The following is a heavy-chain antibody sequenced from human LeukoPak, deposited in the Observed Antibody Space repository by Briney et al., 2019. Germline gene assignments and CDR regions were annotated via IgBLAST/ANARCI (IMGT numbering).Heavy chain of an antibody. CDR1: GGSISIYY. CDR2: IYYSGST. J-gene: IGHJ4*02. V-gene: IGHV4-59*01. Sequence: SETLSLTCSVSGGSISIYYWSWIRQPPGKGLEWIGYIYYSGSTNYNPSLKSRVSISVDTSKNQFSLKVRFVTAADTAVYFCARIVPYNYGYIDYWGQGTLVTVSS. D-gene: IGHD5-18*01. CDR3: ARIVPYNYGYIDY.